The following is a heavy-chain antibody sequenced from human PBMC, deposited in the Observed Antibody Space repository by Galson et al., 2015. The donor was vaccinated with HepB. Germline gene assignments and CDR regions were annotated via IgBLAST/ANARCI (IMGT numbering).Heavy chain of an antibody. V-gene: IGHV4-4*02. J-gene: IGHJ4*02. D-gene: IGHD6-19*01. Sequence: LSLTCAVSGGSISSNNWWSWVRQSPGKGLECIREIYHGGSTSYNPSLKSRVTISVDKSKNQFSLKLSSVTAADTAVYYCARFREGGGWLDYWGQGILVTVSS. CDR2: IYHGGST. CDR3: ARFREGGGWLDY. CDR1: GGSISSNNW.